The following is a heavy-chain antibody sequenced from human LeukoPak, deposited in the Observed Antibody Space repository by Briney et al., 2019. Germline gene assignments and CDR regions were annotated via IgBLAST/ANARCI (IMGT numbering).Heavy chain of an antibody. D-gene: IGHD3-10*01. CDR3: ARGVGYYYGSGSYYDY. V-gene: IGHV4-61*02. CDR1: GGSISSSSYY. Sequence: SETLSLTCTVSGGSISSSSYYWGWIRQPPGKGLEWIGRIYTSGSTNYNPSLKRRVTISVDTSKNQFSLKLSSVTAADTAVYYCARGVGYYYGSGSYYDYWGQGTLVTVSS. J-gene: IGHJ4*02. CDR2: IYTSGST.